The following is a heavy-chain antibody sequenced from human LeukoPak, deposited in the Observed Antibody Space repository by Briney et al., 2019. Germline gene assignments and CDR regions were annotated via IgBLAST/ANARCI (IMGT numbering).Heavy chain of an antibody. CDR2: IWPDGSSR. CDR1: GFNFSDLG. V-gene: IGHV3-33*01. J-gene: IGHJ4*02. CDR3: ARDVRNSAALYY. D-gene: IGHD2-2*01. Sequence: GTSLRLPCAASGFNFSDLGMHWVRQAPGKGLDWVAVIWPDGSSRYYADSVKGRFTISRDNSKNTLYLQMNSLRAEDTAIYYCARDVRNSAALYYWGQGTLVTVSS.